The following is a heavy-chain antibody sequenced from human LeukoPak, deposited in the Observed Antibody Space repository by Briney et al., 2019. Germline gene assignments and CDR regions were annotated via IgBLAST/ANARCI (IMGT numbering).Heavy chain of an antibody. V-gene: IGHV3-21*01. Sequence: GGSLRLSCAASGFTFRSYSMNWVRQAPGKGLEWVSSISGSSSYIHYADSVKGRFTISRDNAKNSLYLQMNSLRAEDTALYYCARVLGASEDYLWGSYRFWGQVTLVTVSS. CDR2: ISGSSSYI. CDR1: GFTFRSYS. J-gene: IGHJ4*02. CDR3: ARVLGASEDYLWGSYRF. D-gene: IGHD3-16*02.